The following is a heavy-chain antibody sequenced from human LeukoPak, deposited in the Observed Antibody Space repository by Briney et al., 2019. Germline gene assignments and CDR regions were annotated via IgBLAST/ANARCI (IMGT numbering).Heavy chain of an antibody. CDR3: ARDLSSYGSGSYYNEDY. V-gene: IGHV3-23*01. CDR1: GFTFISYA. J-gene: IGHJ4*02. CDR2: ISGSGGTT. Sequence: GGSLRLSCAASGFTFISYAMSWVRQAPGKGLEWVSAISGSGGTTYYADSVKGRFTISRDNSRNTLYLQMNSLRADDTAVYYCARDLSSYGSGSYYNEDYWGQGTLVAVSS. D-gene: IGHD3-10*01.